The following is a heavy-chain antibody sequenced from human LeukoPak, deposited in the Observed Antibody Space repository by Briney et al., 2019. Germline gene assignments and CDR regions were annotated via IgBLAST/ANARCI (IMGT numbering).Heavy chain of an antibody. J-gene: IGHJ4*02. Sequence: GGSLRLSCAASGFSFSGYNMNWVRQAPGKGLEWVSYISGSSSTIYYADSVKGRLTISRDNAKNSLYLQMNSLRAEDTAVYYCARPYGGYSYGFFDYWGQGALVTVSS. D-gene: IGHD5-18*01. CDR2: ISGSSSTI. CDR1: GFSFSGYN. CDR3: ARPYGGYSYGFFDY. V-gene: IGHV3-48*01.